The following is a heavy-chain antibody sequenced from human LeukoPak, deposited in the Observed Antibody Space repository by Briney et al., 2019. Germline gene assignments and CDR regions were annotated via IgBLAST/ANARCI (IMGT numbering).Heavy chain of an antibody. D-gene: IGHD2-2*01. CDR1: GGSFSGYY. CDR3: ARGSGWYQLRYFDY. CDR2: INHSGST. V-gene: IGHV4-34*01. Sequence: SGTLSLTCAVYGGSFSGYYWSWIRQPPGKGLEWIGEINHSGSTNYNPSLKSRVTISVDTSKNQFSLKLSSVTAADTAVYYCARGSGWYQLRYFDYWGQGTLATVSS. J-gene: IGHJ4*02.